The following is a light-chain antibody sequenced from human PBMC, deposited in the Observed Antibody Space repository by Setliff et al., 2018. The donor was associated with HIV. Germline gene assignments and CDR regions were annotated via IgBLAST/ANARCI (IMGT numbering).Light chain of an antibody. J-gene: IGLJ2*01. V-gene: IGLV2-14*01. CDR3: NSYASGDTWI. CDR1: SSDVGDYDF. Sequence: QSALAQPASVSGSPGQSITISCTGTSSDVGDYDFVSWFQQHPGKAPKLMIYEVSNRPSGVSNRFSGSKSGNTASLTISGLQAEDEADYYCNSYASGDTWIFGGGTKVTV. CDR2: EVS.